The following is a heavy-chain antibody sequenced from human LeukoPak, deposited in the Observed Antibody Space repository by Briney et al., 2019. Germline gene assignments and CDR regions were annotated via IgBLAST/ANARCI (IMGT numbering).Heavy chain of an antibody. V-gene: IGHV4-38-2*01. CDR1: GYSISSGYY. D-gene: IGHD3-3*01. Sequence: SETLSLTCAVSGYSISSGYYWGWIRQPPGKGLEWIGSIYHSGSTYYNPSLKSRVTISVDTSKNQFSLKLSSVTAADTAVYYCARNKGSDDIWSGYRYNWFDPWGQGTLVTVSS. CDR3: ARNKGSDDIWSGYRYNWFDP. CDR2: IYHSGST. J-gene: IGHJ5*02.